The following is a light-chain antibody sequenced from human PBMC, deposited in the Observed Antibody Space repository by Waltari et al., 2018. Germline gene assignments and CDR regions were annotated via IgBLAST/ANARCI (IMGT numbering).Light chain of an antibody. Sequence: DIQMTQSPSSLSASVGDRVTITCQASQDISNFLNWYQQKPGKAPRLLIYDASNLETGVPSRFSGSRSGTDFTFTISSLQPEDIATYYCLQDYNYPRTFGQGTKVDIK. CDR3: LQDYNYPRT. CDR1: QDISNF. CDR2: DAS. J-gene: IGKJ1*01. V-gene: IGKV1-33*01.